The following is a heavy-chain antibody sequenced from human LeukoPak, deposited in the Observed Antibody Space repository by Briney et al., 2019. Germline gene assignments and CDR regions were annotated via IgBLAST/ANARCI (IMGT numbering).Heavy chain of an antibody. Sequence: SETLSLTCAVYGWSFSGYYWRWIRQPPGKGLEWIGEINHSGSTNYNPSLKSRVTISVDTSKNQFSLKLSSVTAADTAVYYCARGSGHYDYIWGSYRYAKFDYWGQGTLVTVSS. V-gene: IGHV4-34*01. CDR1: GWSFSGYY. D-gene: IGHD3-16*02. CDR3: ARGSGHYDYIWGSYRYAKFDY. CDR2: INHSGST. J-gene: IGHJ4*02.